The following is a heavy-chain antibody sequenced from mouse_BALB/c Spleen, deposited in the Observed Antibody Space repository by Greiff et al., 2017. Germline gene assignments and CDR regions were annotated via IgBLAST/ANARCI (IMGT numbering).Heavy chain of an antibody. CDR3: TRGYYGSSWGNYAMDY. D-gene: IGHD1-1*01. CDR1: GFTFSSYT. CDR2: ISSGGSYT. V-gene: IGHV5-6-4*01. Sequence: EVKLVESGGGLVKPGGSLKLSCAASGFTFSSYTMSWVRQTPEKRLEWVATISSGGSYTYYPDSVKGRFTISRDNAKNTLYLQMSSLKSEDTAMYYCTRGYYGSSWGNYAMDYWGQGTSVTVSS. J-gene: IGHJ4*01.